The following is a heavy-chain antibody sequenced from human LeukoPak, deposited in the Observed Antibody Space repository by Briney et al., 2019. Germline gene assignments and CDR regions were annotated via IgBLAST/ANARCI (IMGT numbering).Heavy chain of an antibody. J-gene: IGHJ4*02. CDR2: INPNSGGK. CDR3: ARGSGSYGGDY. V-gene: IGHV1-2*02. Sequence: ASVKVSCKASGYTFTGYYMHWVRQAPGQGLEWMGWINPNSGGKIYAQKFQGRVTMTKDTSISTGYMDLSRLRSDDTAVYYCARGSGSYGGDYWGQGTLVTVSS. D-gene: IGHD1-26*01. CDR1: GYTFTGYY.